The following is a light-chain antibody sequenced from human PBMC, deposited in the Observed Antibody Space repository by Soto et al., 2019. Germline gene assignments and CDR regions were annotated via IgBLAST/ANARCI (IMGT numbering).Light chain of an antibody. CDR3: NSYSGGNTLYV. Sequence: QSVLTQPASLAGAPGQSITIPCNGTRNDLGGYNFVSWFQQHPGKAPKLLICDVTRRPSGVSDRFSGSKSGNTASLTISGLQAEDEADYYCNSYSGGNTLYVFGSGTKVNVL. V-gene: IGLV2-14*01. J-gene: IGLJ1*01. CDR1: RNDLGGYNF. CDR2: DVT.